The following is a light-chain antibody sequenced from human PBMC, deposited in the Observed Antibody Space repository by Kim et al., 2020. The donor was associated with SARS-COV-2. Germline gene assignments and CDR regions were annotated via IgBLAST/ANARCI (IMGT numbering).Light chain of an antibody. J-gene: IGKJ3*01. CDR2: GAS. Sequence: ASVGDRLPITCRASQSISSYLNWYQQQPGKAPKLLIYGASSLQSGVPSRFSGSGSGTDFTLTISSLQPEDFATYYCQQSHSIPFTFGPGTKVDI. CDR3: QQSHSIPFT. V-gene: IGKV1-39*01. CDR1: QSISSY.